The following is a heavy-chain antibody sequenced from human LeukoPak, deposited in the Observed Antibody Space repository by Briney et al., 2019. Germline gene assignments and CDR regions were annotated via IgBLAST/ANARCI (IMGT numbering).Heavy chain of an antibody. J-gene: IGHJ6*03. D-gene: IGHD3-16*02. CDR3: AKDGYNYYYMDV. Sequence: GGSLRLSCAGSGFNFDDYSMHWVRQPPGKGLEWVSGMSWNGDTIGYADPVKGRFTISRDNAKKTLYLQMNSLRVEDTAFYYCAKDGYNYYYMDVWGSGTTVTVSS. CDR2: MSWNGDTI. CDR1: GFNFDDYS. V-gene: IGHV3-9*01.